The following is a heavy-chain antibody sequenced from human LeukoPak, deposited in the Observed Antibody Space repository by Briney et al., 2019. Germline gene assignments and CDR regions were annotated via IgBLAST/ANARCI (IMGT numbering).Heavy chain of an antibody. D-gene: IGHD2-2*01. CDR3: ARGGSPAAIYYYYYYMDV. Sequence: GGSLGLSCAASGFTFSSYWMSWVRQAPGKGLEWVANIKQDGSEKYYVDSVKGRFTISRDNAKNSLYLQMNSLRAEDTAVYYCARGGSPAAIYYYYYYMDVWGKGTTVTVSS. V-gene: IGHV3-7*01. CDR2: IKQDGSEK. J-gene: IGHJ6*03. CDR1: GFTFSSYW.